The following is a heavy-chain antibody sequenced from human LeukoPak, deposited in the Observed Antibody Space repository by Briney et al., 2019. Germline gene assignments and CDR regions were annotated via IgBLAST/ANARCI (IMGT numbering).Heavy chain of an antibody. J-gene: IGHJ4*02. D-gene: IGHD4-17*01. CDR3: ARDLSPGTVTIFNY. Sequence: GGSLRLSCAASGFTFTSCYMHWVRQAPGQGLEWMGIINPSAGSTSYAQKFQGRVTMTRDLSTSTVYMELSSLRSEDTAMYYCARDLSPGTVTIFNYWGQGSLVTVSS. CDR2: INPSAGST. V-gene: IGHV1-46*01. CDR1: GFTFTSCY.